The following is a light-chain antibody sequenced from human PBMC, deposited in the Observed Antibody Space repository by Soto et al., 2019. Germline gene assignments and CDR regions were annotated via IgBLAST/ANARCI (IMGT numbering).Light chain of an antibody. CDR1: SRDVGAYKF. CDR2: EVS. J-gene: IGLJ1*01. Sequence: SALTQPASVSGSLGQSITISCTGTSRDVGAYKFVSWYQQHPGKAPKLIISEVSNRPSGVPTRFSGSKSGNTASLIISGLQAEDEADYYCTSYTSSNSLYVFGTGTKVTVL. V-gene: IGLV2-14*01. CDR3: TSYTSSNSLYV.